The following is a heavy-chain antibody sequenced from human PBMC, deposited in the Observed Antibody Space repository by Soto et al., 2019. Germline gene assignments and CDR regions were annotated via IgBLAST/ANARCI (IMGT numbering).Heavy chain of an antibody. V-gene: IGHV3-21*01. CDR3: ARGSITIFGVVAYDY. D-gene: IGHD3-3*01. J-gene: IGHJ4*02. CDR2: ISSSSSYI. CDR1: RFTLSSFG. Sequence: VQLVESGGGVVQPGRSLRLSCAASRFTLSSFGMHWVRQAPGKGLEWVSSISSSSSYIYYADSVKGRFTISRDNAKNSLYLQMNSLRAEDTAVYYCARGSITIFGVVAYDYWGQGTLVTVSS.